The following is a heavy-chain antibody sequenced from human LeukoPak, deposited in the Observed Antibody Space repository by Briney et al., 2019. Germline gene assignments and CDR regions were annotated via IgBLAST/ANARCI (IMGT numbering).Heavy chain of an antibody. J-gene: IGHJ5*02. Sequence: PGGTLRLSCAASGFTFSSYGMHWVRQAPGKGLERVAFIRYDGSNKYYADSVKGRFTISRDNSKNTLYLQMNSLRAEDTAVYYCAKDLRGYDILMPIGPWGQGTLVTVSS. V-gene: IGHV3-30*02. CDR1: GFTFSSYG. CDR2: IRYDGSNK. CDR3: AKDLRGYDILMPIGP. D-gene: IGHD3-9*01.